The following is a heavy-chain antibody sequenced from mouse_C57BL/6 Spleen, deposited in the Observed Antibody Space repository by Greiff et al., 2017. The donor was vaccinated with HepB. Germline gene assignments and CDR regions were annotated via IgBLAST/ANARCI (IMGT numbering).Heavy chain of an antibody. Sequence: EVKVEESGGGLVQPGGSLKLSCAASGFTFSDYYMYWVRQTPEKRLEWVAYISNGGGSTYYPDTVKGRLTISRDNAKNTLYLQMSRLKSEDTAMYYCARSPYYDGYAMDYWGQGTSVTVSS. J-gene: IGHJ4*01. CDR1: GFTFSDYY. D-gene: IGHD1-1*01. CDR3: ARSPYYDGYAMDY. V-gene: IGHV5-12*01. CDR2: ISNGGGST.